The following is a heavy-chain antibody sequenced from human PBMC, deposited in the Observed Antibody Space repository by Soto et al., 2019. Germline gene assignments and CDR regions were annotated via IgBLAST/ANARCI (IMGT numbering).Heavy chain of an antibody. J-gene: IGHJ4*02. CDR2: IDWDDDK. CDR1: GFSLSTSGMC. V-gene: IGHV2-70*01. Sequence: GSGPTLVNPTQTLTLTCTFSGFSLSTSGMCVSWIRQPPGKALEWLALIDWDDDKYYGTSLKTRLTISKDTSKNQVVLTMTNMDPVDTATYYCARTPLSYSSGPPQYYFDYWGQGTLVTVS. D-gene: IGHD6-19*01. CDR3: ARTPLSYSSGPPQYYFDY.